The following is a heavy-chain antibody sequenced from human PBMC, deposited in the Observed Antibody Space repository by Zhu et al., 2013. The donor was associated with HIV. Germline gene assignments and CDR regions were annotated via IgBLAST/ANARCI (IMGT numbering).Heavy chain of an antibody. J-gene: IGHJ5*02. CDR3: ATGSDGSYSSSRSTIGYNWFDP. CDR1: GYTFTGYY. D-gene: IGHD6-13*01. CDR2: ISAYNGNT. Sequence: QVQLVQSGAEVKKPGASVKVSCKASGYTFTGYYMHWVRQAPGQGLEWMGWISAYNGNTNYAQKFQGRVTMTEDTSTDTAYMELSSLRSEDTAVYYCATGSDGSYSSSRSTIGYNWFDPWGQGTLVTVSS. V-gene: IGHV1-2*02.